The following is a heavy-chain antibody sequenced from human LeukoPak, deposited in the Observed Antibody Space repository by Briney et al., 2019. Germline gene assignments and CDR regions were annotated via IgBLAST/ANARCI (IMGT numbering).Heavy chain of an antibody. CDR2: ISADGSDT. D-gene: IGHD3-10*01. CDR1: GFTFTNYA. V-gene: IGHV3-23*01. CDR3: AKVRDSAGIDY. J-gene: IGHJ4*02. Sequence: PGGSLRLSCAASGFTFTNYAMTWVRQAPGKGLEGVSAISADGSDTKYADSVKGRSTISRDNSKNTLFLQMNSLRVEDTAVYYCAKVRDSAGIDYWGQGTLVTVSS.